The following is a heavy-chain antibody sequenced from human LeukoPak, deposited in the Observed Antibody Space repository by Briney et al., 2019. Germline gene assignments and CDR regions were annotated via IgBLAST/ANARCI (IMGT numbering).Heavy chain of an antibody. D-gene: IGHD6-13*01. Sequence: PSEALSLTCTVSGDSISSYYWSWLRQPAGRGLEWIGRFYASGSTNYNPSLKSRVTISVDTSKNQFSLKLSSVTAADTAVYYCARGVYIAAAQYGYWGQGTLVTVSS. CDR3: ARGVYIAAAQYGY. CDR1: GDSISSYY. J-gene: IGHJ4*02. V-gene: IGHV4-4*07. CDR2: FYASGST.